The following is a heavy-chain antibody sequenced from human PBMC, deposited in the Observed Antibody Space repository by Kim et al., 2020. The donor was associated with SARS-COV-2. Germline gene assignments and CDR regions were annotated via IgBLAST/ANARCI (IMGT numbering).Heavy chain of an antibody. CDR3: ARGKVRFTTVVTPASYFDY. CDR1: GGSISSGGYY. CDR2: IYYSGST. D-gene: IGHD4-17*01. Sequence: SETLSLTCTVSGGSISSGGYYWSWIRQHPGKGLEWIGYIYYSGSTYYNPSLKSRVTISVDTSKNQFSLKLSSVTAADTAVYYCARGKVRFTTVVTPASYFDYWGQGTLVTVSS. V-gene: IGHV4-31*03. J-gene: IGHJ4*02.